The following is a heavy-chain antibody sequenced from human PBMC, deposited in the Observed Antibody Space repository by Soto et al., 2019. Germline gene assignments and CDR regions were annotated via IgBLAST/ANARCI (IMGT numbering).Heavy chain of an antibody. Sequence: QLQLQESGPGLVKPSETLSLTCTVSGGSISSSSYYWGWIRQPPGKGLEWIGSIFISGSTYYNPSLKSRLTISLDTSKNQFSLKLSSVTAADTALYYCARQAMVRGLTGWFDPWGQGTLVTVSS. V-gene: IGHV4-39*01. CDR1: GGSISSSSYY. CDR3: ARQAMVRGLTGWFDP. J-gene: IGHJ5*02. D-gene: IGHD3-10*01. CDR2: IFISGST.